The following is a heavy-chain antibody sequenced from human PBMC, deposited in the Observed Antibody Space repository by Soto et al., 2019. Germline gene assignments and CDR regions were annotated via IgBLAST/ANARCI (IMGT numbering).Heavy chain of an antibody. Sequence: GGSLRLSCAASGFTFSSYAMSWVRQAPGKGLEWVSAISGSGGSTYYADSVKGRFTISRDNSKNTLYLQMNSLRAEDTGVYYCAKDRPYYDFWRGYYHDAFDIWGQGTMVTVSS. D-gene: IGHD3-3*01. CDR2: ISGSGGST. CDR3: AKDRPYYDFWRGYYHDAFDI. V-gene: IGHV3-23*01. J-gene: IGHJ3*02. CDR1: GFTFSSYA.